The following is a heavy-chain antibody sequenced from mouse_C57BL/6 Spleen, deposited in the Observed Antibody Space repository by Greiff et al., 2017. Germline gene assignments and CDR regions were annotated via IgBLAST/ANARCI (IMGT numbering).Heavy chain of an antibody. CDR2: ISNLAYSI. Sequence: EVKLMESGGGLVQPGGSLKLSCAASGFTFSDYGMAWVRQAPRKGPEWVAFISNLAYSIYYADTVTGRFTISRENAKNTLYLEMSSLRSEDTAMYYCARIGGTAMDGWGQGTSVTVSS. D-gene: IGHD2-14*01. CDR1: GFTFSDYG. J-gene: IGHJ4*01. V-gene: IGHV5-15*01. CDR3: ARIGGTAMDG.